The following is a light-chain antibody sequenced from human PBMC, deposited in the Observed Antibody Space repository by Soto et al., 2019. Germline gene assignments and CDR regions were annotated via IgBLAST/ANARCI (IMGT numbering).Light chain of an antibody. CDR1: QDIRNT. J-gene: IGKJ1*01. Sequence: AIQMTQSPSSLSASVGDRVTISCRASQDIRNTVAWYQEKPGEAPKLLIFAASNRQSGVPSRFSGSGSVTDYTLDITGLQPEVFATYYCLQYYNFSWTFGQGTKVEV. V-gene: IGKV1-6*01. CDR3: LQYYNFSWT. CDR2: AAS.